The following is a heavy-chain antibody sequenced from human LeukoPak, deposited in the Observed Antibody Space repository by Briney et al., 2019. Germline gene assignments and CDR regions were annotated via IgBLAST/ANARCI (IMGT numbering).Heavy chain of an antibody. CDR3: AKVVGYCGSPSCSVDP. J-gene: IGHJ5*02. V-gene: IGHV3-23*01. D-gene: IGHD2-2*01. CDR1: GFTFSSYA. CDR2: ISGSGGIT. Sequence: GASLRLSCEASGFTFSSYAMSWVRQAPGKGLEWVSGISGSGGITKYVDSVKGRFTTSRDNSKNTLYLQMNSLRAEDTAVYYCAKVVGYCGSPSCSVDPWGQGTLVTVSS.